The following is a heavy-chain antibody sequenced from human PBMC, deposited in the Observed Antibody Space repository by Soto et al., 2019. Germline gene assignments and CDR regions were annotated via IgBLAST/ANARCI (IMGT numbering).Heavy chain of an antibody. CDR1: GDSLRGQS. D-gene: IGHD6-19*01. CDR2: IDQSGGT. CDR3: AREDSYGWSGESLDV. Sequence: PSETLSLTCAVVGDSLRGQSWNWIRQSPVNGLEWIGEIDQSGGTNYNPSLKSRAIISDDTSKNQFSPTLTSVTAADTAVYYCAREDSYGWSGESLDVWGQGTTVTVSS. J-gene: IGHJ6*02. V-gene: IGHV4-34*01.